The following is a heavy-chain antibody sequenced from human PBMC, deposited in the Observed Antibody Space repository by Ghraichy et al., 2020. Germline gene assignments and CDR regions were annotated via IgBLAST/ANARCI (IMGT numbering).Heavy chain of an antibody. Sequence: GGSLRLSCAASGFTFDDYAMHWVRQAPGKGLEWVSGISWNSGSIGYADSVKGRFTISRDNAKNSLYLQMNSLRAEDTALYYCAKSGYTSSPFDYWGQGTLVTVSS. CDR3: AKSGYTSSPFDY. CDR2: ISWNSGSI. D-gene: IGHD6-13*01. V-gene: IGHV3-9*01. CDR1: GFTFDDYA. J-gene: IGHJ4*02.